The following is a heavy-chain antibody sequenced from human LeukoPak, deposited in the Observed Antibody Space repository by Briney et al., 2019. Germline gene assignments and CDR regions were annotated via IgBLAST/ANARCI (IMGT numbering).Heavy chain of an antibody. V-gene: IGHV3-74*01. CDR1: GFTFSSYW. J-gene: IGHJ4*02. CDR3: AKGGYSYGYGIDY. CDR2: IKSDGNT. D-gene: IGHD5-18*01. Sequence: GGSLRLSCAASGFTFSSYWMHWVRQAPGKGLVWVSRIKSDGNTNYADSVKGRFTISRDNAKNTVSLQMNSLRAEDTGVYYSAKGGYSYGYGIDYWGQGTLVTVSS.